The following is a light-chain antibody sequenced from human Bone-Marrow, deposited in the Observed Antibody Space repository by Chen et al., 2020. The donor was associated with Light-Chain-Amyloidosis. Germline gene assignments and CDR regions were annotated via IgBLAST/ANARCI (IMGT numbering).Light chain of an antibody. CDR1: STDINTYHY. CDR2: DVS. J-gene: IGLJ3*02. CDR3: NSDTRDCTLGV. Sequence: QSALTQPASVSGSPGQSITISCTGTSTDINTYHYVSCSQHYPGKAPKLMIFDVSDRPSGISGRFSGSKPGNTAYLTISGLQAEDEADYYCNSDTRDCTLGVFGGGTKVTVL. V-gene: IGLV2-14*03.